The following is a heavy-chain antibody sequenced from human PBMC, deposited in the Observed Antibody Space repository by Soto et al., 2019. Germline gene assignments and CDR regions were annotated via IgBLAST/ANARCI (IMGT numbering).Heavy chain of an antibody. CDR3: VRTSLVVAAATREDY. Sequence: EVQLVESGGGLVQPGGFLRLSCAASGFTFSSYWMHWVRQAPGKGLVWVSRSDGSSTSYADSVKGRFTISRDNAKNTLYLQMNSLRAEDTAVYYCVRTSLVVAAATREDYWGQGTLVTVSS. CDR1: GFTFSSYW. D-gene: IGHD2-15*01. J-gene: IGHJ4*02. CDR2: SDGSST. V-gene: IGHV3-74*01.